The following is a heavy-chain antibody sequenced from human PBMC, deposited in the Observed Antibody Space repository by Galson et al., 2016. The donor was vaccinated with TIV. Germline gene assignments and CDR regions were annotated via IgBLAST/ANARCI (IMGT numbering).Heavy chain of an antibody. CDR2: IYPGDSDT. CDR1: GYIFTNYW. CDR3: AKNAPVSQYYISGYLPSSYNYYAMDV. Sequence: QSGAEVKEPGESLNISCKGSGYIFTNYWIGWVRQMPGKGLEWMGIIYPGDSDTRYSPSFQGQVTMSADKSISTAYLHWTSLNASEPAIYYCAKNAPVSQYYISGYLPSSYNYYAMDVWGQGTTVTVSS. J-gene: IGHJ6*02. D-gene: IGHD3-22*01. V-gene: IGHV5-51*01.